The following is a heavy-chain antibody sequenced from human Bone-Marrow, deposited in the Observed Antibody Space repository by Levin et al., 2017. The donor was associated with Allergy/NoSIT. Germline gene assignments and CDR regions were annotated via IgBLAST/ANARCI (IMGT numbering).Heavy chain of an antibody. Sequence: SGESLKISCAASGFTFSSYGMHWVRQAPGKGLEWVAVMSYDGTTKFYADSVKGRFTISRDNFKNTLYLQMNSLRADDTAVYHCAKSAPGLHGDSGIYVFDDWGQGTLVTVSS. D-gene: IGHD1-26*01. CDR3: AKSAPGLHGDSGIYVFDD. J-gene: IGHJ4*02. CDR2: MSYDGTTK. V-gene: IGHV3-30*18. CDR1: GFTFSSYG.